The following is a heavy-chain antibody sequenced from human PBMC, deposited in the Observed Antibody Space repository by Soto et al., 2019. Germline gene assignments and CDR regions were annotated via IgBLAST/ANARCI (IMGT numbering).Heavy chain of an antibody. D-gene: IGHD6-13*01. CDR2: MYYSGGG. CDR3: ASRSFSSSFETYGMDV. Sequence: SETLSLTCTVSCGSISSSSYFWGWIRQPPGKGLEWIGSMYYSGGGNYTPSLKSRVTISVDTSRNQFSLRLISVTAADTGVYYCASRSFSSSFETYGMDVWGQGTKVTVSS. J-gene: IGHJ6*02. V-gene: IGHV4-39*01. CDR1: CGSISSSSYF.